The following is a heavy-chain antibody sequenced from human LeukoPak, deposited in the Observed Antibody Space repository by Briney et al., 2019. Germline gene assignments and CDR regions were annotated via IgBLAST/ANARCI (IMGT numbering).Heavy chain of an antibody. CDR1: GFTFDDYA. D-gene: IGHD3-3*01. CDR3: ARVKGSGYRNSIDY. J-gene: IGHJ4*02. V-gene: IGHV3-20*04. Sequence: GGSLRLSCAASGFTFDDYAMNWVRQAPGKGLEWVSGINWNGGSTYYRDSVKGRFTISRDNAKNYLYLQMNSLRAEDTALYYCARVKGSGYRNSIDYWGQGTLVTVSS. CDR2: INWNGGST.